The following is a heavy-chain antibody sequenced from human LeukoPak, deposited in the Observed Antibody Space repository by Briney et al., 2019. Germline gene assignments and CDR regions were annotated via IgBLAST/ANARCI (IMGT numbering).Heavy chain of an antibody. CDR1: GASVSSSF. Sequence: KPSETLSLTCNVSGASVSSSFWSWIRQPPGKGLEWIGYVSNTGKTHSNPSLKSRVTISVDTSKNQFSLKLSSVTAADTAVYYCARPGGGGWFDPWGQGTLVTVSS. CDR3: ARPGGGGWFDP. J-gene: IGHJ5*02. D-gene: IGHD2-15*01. V-gene: IGHV4-59*02. CDR2: VSNTGKT.